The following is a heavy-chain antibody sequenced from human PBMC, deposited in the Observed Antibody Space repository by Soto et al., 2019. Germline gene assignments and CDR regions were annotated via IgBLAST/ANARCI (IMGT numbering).Heavy chain of an antibody. D-gene: IGHD4-17*01. Sequence: EVQLLESGGGLVQPGGSLRLSCTASGFNFSRYAMSWVRQAPGKGLEWVSAISGSGDKTYYAESVQGRFIISRDNSKNTLYVQMTSLGVGDTAVDYCAKKAGVRAGDPDCWGQGTLVTVSS. CDR3: AKKAGVRAGDPDC. J-gene: IGHJ4*02. CDR1: GFNFSRYA. CDR2: ISGSGDKT. V-gene: IGHV3-23*01.